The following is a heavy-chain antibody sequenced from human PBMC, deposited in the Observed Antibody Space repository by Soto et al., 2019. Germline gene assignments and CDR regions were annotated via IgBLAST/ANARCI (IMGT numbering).Heavy chain of an antibody. CDR2: MNPNSGNT. Sequence: ASVKVSCKASGYTFTSYDINWVRQATGQELEWMGWMNPNSGNTGYAQKFQGRVTMTRNTSISTAYMELSSLRSEDTAVYYCARGSTAAGDAFDIWGQGTMVTVSS. CDR1: GYTFTSYD. V-gene: IGHV1-8*01. CDR3: ARGSTAAGDAFDI. J-gene: IGHJ3*02. D-gene: IGHD6-13*01.